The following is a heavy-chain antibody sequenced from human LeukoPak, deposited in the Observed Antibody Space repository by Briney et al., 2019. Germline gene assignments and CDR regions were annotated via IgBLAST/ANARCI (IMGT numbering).Heavy chain of an antibody. Sequence: SETLSLTCTVSGGSISSSSYYRGWIRQPPGKGLEWIGSIYYSGSTYYNPSLKSRVTISVDTSKNQFSLKLSSVTAADTAVYYCARLYGDYVVDYWGQGTLVTVSS. V-gene: IGHV4-39*01. J-gene: IGHJ4*02. CDR3: ARLYGDYVVDY. D-gene: IGHD4-17*01. CDR2: IYYSGST. CDR1: GGSISSSSYY.